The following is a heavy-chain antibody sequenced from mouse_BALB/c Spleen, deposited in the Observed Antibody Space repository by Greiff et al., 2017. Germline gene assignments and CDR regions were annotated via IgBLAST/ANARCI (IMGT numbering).Heavy chain of an antibody. CDR2: IWSGGST. D-gene: IGHD2-1*01. CDR3: ARNGDYGNYVGYFDV. CDR1: GFSLTSYG. V-gene: IGHV2-2*02. Sequence: VKVVESGPGLVQPSQSLSITCTVSGFSLTSYGVHWVRQSPGKGLEWLGVIWSGGSTDYNAAFISRLSISKDNSKSQVFFKMNSLQANDTAIYYCARNGDYGNYVGYFDVWGAGTTVTVSS. J-gene: IGHJ1*01.